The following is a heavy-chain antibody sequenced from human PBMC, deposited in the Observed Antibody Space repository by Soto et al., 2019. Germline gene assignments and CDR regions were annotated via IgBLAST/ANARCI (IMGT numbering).Heavy chain of an antibody. D-gene: IGHD6-13*01. V-gene: IGHV4-31*03. CDR3: ARDPIAAAGTGY. J-gene: IGHJ4*02. CDR1: GGSISSGGYY. Sequence: PSETLSLTCTVSGGSISSGGYYWSWIRQHPGKGLEWIGYIYYSGSTYYNPSLKSRVTISVDTSKNQFSLKLSSVTAADTAVYYCARDPIAAAGTGYWGQGTLVTVSS. CDR2: IYYSGST.